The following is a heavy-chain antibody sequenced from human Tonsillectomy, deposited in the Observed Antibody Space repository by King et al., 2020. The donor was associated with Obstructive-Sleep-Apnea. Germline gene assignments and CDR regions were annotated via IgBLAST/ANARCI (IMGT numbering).Heavy chain of an antibody. V-gene: IGHV3-21*01. CDR3: ARVYIAAAGHTLDY. J-gene: IGHJ4*02. Sequence: VQLVESGGGLVKPGGSLRLSCAASGFTFSSYSMNWVRQASGKGLEWVSSISSRSTYINYADSMKGRFTISRDNAKKSLFLQMNSLRAEDTAVYYCARVYIAAAGHTLDYWGQGTLVTVSS. CDR1: GFTFSSYS. CDR2: ISSRSTYI. D-gene: IGHD6-13*01.